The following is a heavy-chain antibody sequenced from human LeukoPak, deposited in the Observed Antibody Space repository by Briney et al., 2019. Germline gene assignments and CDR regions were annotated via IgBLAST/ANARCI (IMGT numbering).Heavy chain of an antibody. CDR1: GFTFSSSG. CDR2: ISYDGSNK. D-gene: IGHD6-13*01. J-gene: IGHJ4*02. Sequence: GGSLRLSCAASGFTFSSSGMHWVRQAPGKGLEWVAVISYDGSNKYYAGSVKGRFTISRDNSKNTLYLQMNSLRAEDTAVYYCAKDSSSSCIDYWGQGTLVTVSS. CDR3: AKDSSSSCIDY. V-gene: IGHV3-30*18.